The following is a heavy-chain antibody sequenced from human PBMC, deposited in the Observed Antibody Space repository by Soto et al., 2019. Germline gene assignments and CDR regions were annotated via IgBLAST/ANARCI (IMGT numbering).Heavy chain of an antibody. CDR1: GDSISNSNW. J-gene: IGHJ4*02. Sequence: ASETLSLTCAVSGDSISNSNWWIWVRQPPGKGLEWIGEIFHSGSTNYNPSLKGRVTISVDRSKNQFSLKLSSVTAADTAVYYCARDFEAARLGIDYWGQG. CDR2: IFHSGST. V-gene: IGHV4-4*02. D-gene: IGHD6-6*01. CDR3: ARDFEAARLGIDY.